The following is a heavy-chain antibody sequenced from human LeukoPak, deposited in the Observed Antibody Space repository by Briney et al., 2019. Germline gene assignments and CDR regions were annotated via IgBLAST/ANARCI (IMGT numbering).Heavy chain of an antibody. Sequence: PGGPLRLSCAASGFTFSSYAMHWVRQAPGKGLEWVAVISYDGSNKYYADSVKGRFTISRDNSKNTLYLQMNSLKTEATAVYYCTTDPITGTNYWGQGTLVTVSS. CDR3: TTDPITGTNY. CDR2: ISYDGSNK. J-gene: IGHJ4*02. D-gene: IGHD1/OR15-1a*01. CDR1: GFTFSSYA. V-gene: IGHV3-30-3*01.